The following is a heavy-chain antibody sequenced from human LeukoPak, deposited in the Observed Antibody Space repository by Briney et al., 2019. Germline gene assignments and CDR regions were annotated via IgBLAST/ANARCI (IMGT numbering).Heavy chain of an antibody. CDR1: GGTFSSYA. V-gene: IGHV1-69*04. D-gene: IGHD6-19*01. CDR2: IIPIFGIA. CDR3: ARDPHGSGWYIDDAFDI. J-gene: IGHJ3*02. Sequence: SVKVSCRAPGGTFSSYAISWVRQAPGQGLEWMGRIIPIFGIANYAQKFQGRVTITADKSTSTAYMELSSLRSEDTAVYYCARDPHGSGWYIDDAFDIWGQGTMVTVSS.